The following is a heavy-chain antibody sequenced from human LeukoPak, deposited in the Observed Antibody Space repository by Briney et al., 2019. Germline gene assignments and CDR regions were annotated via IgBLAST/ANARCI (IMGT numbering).Heavy chain of an antibody. D-gene: IGHD2-2*02. Sequence: GGSLRLSCTASGFTFNSYAMHWVRQAPGKGLEWVAKISYDGINEDYADSVKGRFTISRDNSKNTLYLQMNSLRAEDTAVYYCARDLRCSSTSCYTGFFDYWGQGTLVTVSS. V-gene: IGHV3-30*03. CDR1: GFTFNSYA. CDR3: ARDLRCSSTSCYTGFFDY. CDR2: ISYDGINE. J-gene: IGHJ4*02.